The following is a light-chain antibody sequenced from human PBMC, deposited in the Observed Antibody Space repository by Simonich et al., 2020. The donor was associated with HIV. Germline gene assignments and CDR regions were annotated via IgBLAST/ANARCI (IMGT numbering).Light chain of an antibody. CDR2: DVS. Sequence: QSALTQPASVSGSPGQSITIPCTGTSSDVGGYTYVSWYQQHTGKAPKLMIYDVSKRPSGVSNRFSGSKSGNTASLTISGLQAEDEADYYCCSYAGSSTLVFGGGTKLTVL. CDR3: CSYAGSSTLV. V-gene: IGLV2-23*02. CDR1: SSDVGGYTY. J-gene: IGLJ2*01.